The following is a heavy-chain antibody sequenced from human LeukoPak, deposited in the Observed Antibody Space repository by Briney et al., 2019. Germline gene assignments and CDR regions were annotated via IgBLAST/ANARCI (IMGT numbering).Heavy chain of an antibody. V-gene: IGHV4-38-2*02. CDR3: ARAYGGYPRHFFDY. J-gene: IGHJ4*02. CDR2: IHQSGST. CDR1: GYSISSGYY. D-gene: IGHD5-12*01. Sequence: SETLSLTCSVSGYSISSGYYWGWIRQPPGKGLEWIASIHQSGSTYYNPSLKSRVTISVDTSKNQFSLKLNSVTAADTAVYYCARAYGGYPRHFFDYWGQGTLVTVSS.